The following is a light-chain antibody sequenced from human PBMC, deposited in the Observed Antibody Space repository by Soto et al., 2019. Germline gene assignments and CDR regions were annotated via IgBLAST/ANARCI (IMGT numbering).Light chain of an antibody. V-gene: IGLV3-21*02. Sequence: SYQMRQPAAVSVAPGQTSRITCGGNNIGSKSVHWYQQKPGQAPVLVVYDDSDRPSGIPERFSGSNSGNTATLTISRVEAGDDADYYCQVWDSSSDHYVFGTGTKVTVL. J-gene: IGLJ1*01. CDR1: NIGSKS. CDR2: DDS. CDR3: QVWDSSSDHYV.